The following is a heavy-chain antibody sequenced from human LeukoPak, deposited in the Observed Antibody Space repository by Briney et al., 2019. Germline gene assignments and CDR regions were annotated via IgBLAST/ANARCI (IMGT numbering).Heavy chain of an antibody. D-gene: IGHD3-22*01. CDR3: ARAQYYYDSSGYFFFFDP. CDR2: INHSGST. J-gene: IGHJ5*02. Sequence: PSETLSLTCAVYGGSFSGYYWSWIRQPPGKGLEWIGEINHSGSTNYNPSLKSRVTISVDTSKNQFSLKLSSVTAADTAVYYCARAQYYYDSSGYFFFFDPWGQGTLVTVSS. CDR1: GGSFSGYY. V-gene: IGHV4-34*01.